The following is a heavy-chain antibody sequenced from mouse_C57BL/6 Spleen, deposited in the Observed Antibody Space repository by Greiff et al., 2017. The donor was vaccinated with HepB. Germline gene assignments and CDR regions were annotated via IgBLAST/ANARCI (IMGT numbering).Heavy chain of an antibody. Sequence: EVQLVESGGGLVKPGGSLKLSCAASGFTFSDYGMHWVRQAPEKGLEWVAYISSGSSTIYYADTVKGRFTISRDNAKNTLFLQMTSLRSEDTAMYYCASLYDGRPLLYAMDYWGQGTSVTVSS. J-gene: IGHJ4*01. CDR1: GFTFSDYG. CDR3: ASLYDGRPLLYAMDY. D-gene: IGHD2-3*01. CDR2: ISSGSSTI. V-gene: IGHV5-17*01.